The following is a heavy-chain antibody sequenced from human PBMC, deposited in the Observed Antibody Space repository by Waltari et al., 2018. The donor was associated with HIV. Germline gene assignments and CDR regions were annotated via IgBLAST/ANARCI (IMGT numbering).Heavy chain of an antibody. D-gene: IGHD1-26*01. V-gene: IGHV4-34*02. CDR1: GRYFSANY. CDR3: AGGPPFIVLDVTTTAYFDL. J-gene: IGHJ2*01. CDR2: INHSGNT. Sequence: QVQLKQWGAGLVEPSATLSLTCAVYGRYFSANYWTWIRQSPGKGLEWIGEINHSGNTNLNPSLRDRVSISIDTSRKQISLKLSFVTAADTAVYFCAGGPPFIVLDVTTTAYFDLWGHGNMVAVSS.